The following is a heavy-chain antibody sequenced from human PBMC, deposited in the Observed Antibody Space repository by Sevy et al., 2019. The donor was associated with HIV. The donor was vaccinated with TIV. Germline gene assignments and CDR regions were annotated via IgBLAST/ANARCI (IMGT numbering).Heavy chain of an antibody. D-gene: IGHD2-8*02. J-gene: IGHJ5*02. CDR3: ARSPSVGVVPVGRSWFDP. Sequence: SETLSLTCGVHDGSFSGYYWNWIRQLPGKGLEWIGEMNGSGITYYNPSLKSRITISVDTSKKQFSVKLNSVTAADTAVYFCARSPSVGVVPVGRSWFDPWGQGTLVTVSS. CDR1: DGSFSGYY. V-gene: IGHV4-34*10. CDR2: MNGSGIT.